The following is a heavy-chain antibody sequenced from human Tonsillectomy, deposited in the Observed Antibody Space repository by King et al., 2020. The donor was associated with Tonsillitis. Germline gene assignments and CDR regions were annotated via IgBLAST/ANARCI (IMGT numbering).Heavy chain of an antibody. D-gene: IGHD2-2*02. CDR1: GFTFSSYA. Sequence: VQLVESGGGLVQPGGSLRLSCAASGFTFSSYAMSWVRQAPGKGLEWVSAISGSGGSTYYADSVKGRFTISRDNSKNTLYLQMNSLRAADTAVYYCAKGRVALIVVVPAAISPMDVWGKGTTVTVSS. V-gene: IGHV3-23*04. CDR3: AKGRVALIVVVPAAISPMDV. CDR2: ISGSGGST. J-gene: IGHJ6*03.